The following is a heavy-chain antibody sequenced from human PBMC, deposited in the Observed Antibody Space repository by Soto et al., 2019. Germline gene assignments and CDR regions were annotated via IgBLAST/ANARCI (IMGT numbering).Heavy chain of an antibody. D-gene: IGHD1-1*01. CDR1: GFTFDDYA. V-gene: IGHV3-9*01. Sequence: EVQLVESGGGLVQPGRSLRLSRAASGFTFDDYAIHWVRQAPGKGLEWVSGISWNSGSIGYADSVKGRFTISRDNAKNYLYLQMNSLRAEDTALYYCAKDLLRWNGGFGAFDIWGQGTMVTVSS. J-gene: IGHJ3*02. CDR3: AKDLLRWNGGFGAFDI. CDR2: ISWNSGSI.